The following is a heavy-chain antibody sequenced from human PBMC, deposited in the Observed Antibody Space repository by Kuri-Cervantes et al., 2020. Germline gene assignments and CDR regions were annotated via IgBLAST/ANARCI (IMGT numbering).Heavy chain of an antibody. CDR2: ISGSGGST. J-gene: IGHJ6*03. Sequence: GGSLRLSCAASGFTFSSYAMSWVRQAPGKGLEWVSAISGSGGSTNYADSVKGRFTISRDNSKNTLYLQMNSLRAEDAAVYYCAKDSTFRYYYYIDVWGKGTTVTVSS. CDR3: AKDSTFRYYYYIDV. V-gene: IGHV3-23*01. CDR1: GFTFSSYA. D-gene: IGHD3-16*01.